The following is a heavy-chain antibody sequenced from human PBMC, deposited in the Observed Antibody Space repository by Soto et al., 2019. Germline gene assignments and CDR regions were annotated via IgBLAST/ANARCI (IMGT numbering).Heavy chain of an antibody. V-gene: IGHV3-33*01. J-gene: IGHJ4*02. CDR3: ERDEDNDANALDI. CDR1: GFTFSRYG. CDR2: IWNNGNKK. Sequence: GGSLRLSCAASGFTFSRYGMHWVRQAPGRGLEWVAVIWNNGNKKVYLDSVKGRFTISRDNSKNTLYLQLDSLRAEDTAVYYCERDEDNDANALDIWGQGTLVTVSS. D-gene: IGHD2-8*01.